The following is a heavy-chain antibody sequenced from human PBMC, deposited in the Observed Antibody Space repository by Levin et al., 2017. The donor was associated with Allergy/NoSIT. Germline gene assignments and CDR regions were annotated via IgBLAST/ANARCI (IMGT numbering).Heavy chain of an antibody. CDR2: ISWNARNI. CDR3: VKEEWTYKNFYY. Sequence: GGSLRLSCATSGFTFDDYGMHWVRQAPGKGLEWVSGISWNARNIAYADSVKGRFTISRDNAKKSLYLQMNSLGAEDTALYYCVKEEWTYKNFYYWGQGTLVTVSS. V-gene: IGHV3-9*01. J-gene: IGHJ4*02. D-gene: IGHD3-3*01. CDR1: GFTFDDYG.